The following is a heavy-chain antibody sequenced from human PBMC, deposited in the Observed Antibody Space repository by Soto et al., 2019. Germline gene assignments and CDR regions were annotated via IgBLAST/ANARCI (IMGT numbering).Heavy chain of an antibody. Sequence: SETLCLTCTVSGGSISSVYYHWTWIRQSPGKGLEWIGYIHHSGSILYNPSLKSRLTISVDTSKNQFSLHLTSVTAADTAVYFCAREDDGGDSLDVWGQGTTVTVSS. CDR2: IHHSGSI. CDR1: GGSISSVYYH. J-gene: IGHJ6*02. V-gene: IGHV4-30-4*08. CDR3: AREDDGGDSLDV. D-gene: IGHD2-21*02.